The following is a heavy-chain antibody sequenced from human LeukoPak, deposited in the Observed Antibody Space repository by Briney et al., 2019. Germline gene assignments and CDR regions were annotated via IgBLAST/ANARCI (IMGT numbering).Heavy chain of an antibody. D-gene: IGHD1-26*01. CDR3: ARDYSGSSYFDY. V-gene: IGHV1-69*05. Sequence: SVKVSCKASGGTFSSYAISWVRQAPGQGLEWMGGIIPIFGTANYAQKFQGRVTMTTDTSTSTAYMELRSLRSNDTAVYYCARDYSGSSYFDYWGQGTLVTVSS. CDR1: GGTFSSYA. J-gene: IGHJ4*02. CDR2: IIPIFGTA.